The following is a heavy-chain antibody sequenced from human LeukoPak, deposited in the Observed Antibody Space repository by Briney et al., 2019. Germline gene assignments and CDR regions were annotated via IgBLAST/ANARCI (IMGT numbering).Heavy chain of an antibody. J-gene: IGHJ4*02. V-gene: IGHV3-15*01. D-gene: IGHD1-26*01. CDR3: TTDGVGVEGATYDN. CDR1: GFTFINAW. CDR2: IKAKAHGGTI. Sequence: HGGSLRLSCAASGFTFINAWMAWVRQAPGKGLEWVGRIKAKAHGGTIEYAAPVKGRFTISRDDSKNTLYLQMNSLKTEDTAVYYCTTDGVGVEGATYDNWGQGTLVSVSS.